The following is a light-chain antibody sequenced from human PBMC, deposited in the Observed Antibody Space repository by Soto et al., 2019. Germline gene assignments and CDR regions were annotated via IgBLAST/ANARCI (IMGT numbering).Light chain of an antibody. Sequence: EIVMTQSPATLSVSPGERATLSCRASQSVSSNLAWYQQKPGQAPRLLIYGESARATGIPARFSGSGSGTDFTLTISNLEPDDFAVYYCQHRSNWPPTFGQGTKVDI. V-gene: IGKV3-15*01. CDR3: QHRSNWPPT. CDR1: QSVSSN. J-gene: IGKJ1*01. CDR2: GES.